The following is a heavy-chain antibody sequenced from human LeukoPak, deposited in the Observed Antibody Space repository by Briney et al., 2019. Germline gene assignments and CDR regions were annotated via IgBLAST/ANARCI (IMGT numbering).Heavy chain of an antibody. D-gene: IGHD2-15*01. CDR3: ARDHCPVGGGSCPYGMDV. Sequence: PSETLPLTCTVSGGSISSYYWSWIRQPPGKGLEWIGYIYYSGSTNYNPSLKSRVTISVDTSKNQFSLKLSSVTAADTAVYYCARDHCPVGGGSCPYGMDVWGQGTTVTVSS. CDR1: GGSISSYY. J-gene: IGHJ6*02. CDR2: IYYSGST. V-gene: IGHV4-59*01.